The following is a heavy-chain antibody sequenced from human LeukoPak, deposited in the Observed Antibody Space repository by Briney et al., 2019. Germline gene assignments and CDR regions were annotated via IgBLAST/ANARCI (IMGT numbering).Heavy chain of an antibody. Sequence: SETLSLTCTVSGVSISSYYWSWIRQPPGKGLEWIGYIYYSGSTNYNPSLKSRVTISVDTSKTTFSLKLSSVTAADTAVYYCARGRRSSWYLSPFHYWGQGNLVTVSS. CDR2: IYYSGST. J-gene: IGHJ4*02. V-gene: IGHV4-59*01. CDR1: GVSISSYY. CDR3: ARGRRSSWYLSPFHY. D-gene: IGHD6-13*01.